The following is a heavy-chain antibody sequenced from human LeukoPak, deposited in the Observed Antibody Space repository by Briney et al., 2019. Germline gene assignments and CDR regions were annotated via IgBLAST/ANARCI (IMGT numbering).Heavy chain of an antibody. J-gene: IGHJ6*03. D-gene: IGHD6-13*01. CDR2: IYYSGST. Sequence: SETLSLTCSVSGGSISSNFWSWIRQPPGKGLEWIGYIYYSGSTNYNPSFKSRVTLSVDTSKNQFSLKLSSVTAADTAVYYCARGRVSSSTWYSTYYYYFYMDVWGKGTTVTVSS. CDR3: ARGRVSSSTWYSTYYYYFYMDV. CDR1: GGSISSNF. V-gene: IGHV4-59*01.